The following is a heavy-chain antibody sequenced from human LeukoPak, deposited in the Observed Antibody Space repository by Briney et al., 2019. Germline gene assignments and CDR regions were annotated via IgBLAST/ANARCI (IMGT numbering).Heavy chain of an antibody. Sequence: GGSLRLSCAASGFTFSSYAMSWVCQAPGKGLEWVSGISGSGDNAYYADSVKGRFTISRDNSKNTLYVQVNSLGTEDTAAYYCAKGSYYDSSGSFYFDYWGQGTLVTVSS. CDR2: ISGSGDNA. D-gene: IGHD3-22*01. J-gene: IGHJ4*02. V-gene: IGHV3-23*01. CDR3: AKGSYYDSSGSFYFDY. CDR1: GFTFSSYA.